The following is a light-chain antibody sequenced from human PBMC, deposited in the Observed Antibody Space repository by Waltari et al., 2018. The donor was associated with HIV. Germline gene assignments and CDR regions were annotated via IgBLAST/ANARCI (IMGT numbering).Light chain of an antibody. CDR3: AAWDDSLSGLV. J-gene: IGLJ3*02. CDR1: SSNIGSNY. CDR2: RNN. Sequence: QSVLTQPPSASGTPGQRVTISCSGSSSNIGSNYVYWYQQLPGTAPKLLIYRNNRGPSGVPDRLSGSKSGTSASLAISGLRSEDEADYYCAAWDDSLSGLVFGGGTKLTVL. V-gene: IGLV1-47*01.